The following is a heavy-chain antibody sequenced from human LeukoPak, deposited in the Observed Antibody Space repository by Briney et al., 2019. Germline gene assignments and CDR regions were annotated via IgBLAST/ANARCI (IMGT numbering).Heavy chain of an antibody. CDR2: IDPSDSYT. D-gene: IGHD3-22*01. Sequence: GGSLKISCKGSGYSFTSYWISWVRQMPGKGLEWMGRIDPSDSYTNYSPSFQGHVTISADKSISTAYLQWSSLKASDTAMYYCATLDYYDSSGYYYVDDYWGQGTLVTVSS. CDR1: GYSFTSYW. CDR3: ATLDYYDSSGYYYVDDY. V-gene: IGHV5-10-1*01. J-gene: IGHJ4*02.